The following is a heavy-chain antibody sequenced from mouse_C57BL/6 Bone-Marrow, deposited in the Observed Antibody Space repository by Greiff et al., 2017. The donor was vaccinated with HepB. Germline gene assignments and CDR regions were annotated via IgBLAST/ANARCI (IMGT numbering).Heavy chain of an antibody. D-gene: IGHD1-1*01. CDR2: INPNNGGT. CDR1: GYTFTDYY. J-gene: IGHJ2*01. Sequence: EVQLQQSGPELVKPGASVKISCKASGYTFTDYYMNWVKQSHGKSLEWIGDINPNNGGTSYNQKFKGKATLTVDKSSSTAYMELRSLTSEDSAVYYCARWGTTVVPSYYFDYWGQGTTLTVSS. V-gene: IGHV1-26*01. CDR3: ARWGTTVVPSYYFDY.